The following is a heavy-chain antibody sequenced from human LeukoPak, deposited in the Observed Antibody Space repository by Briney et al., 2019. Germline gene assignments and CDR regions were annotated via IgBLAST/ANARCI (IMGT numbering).Heavy chain of an antibody. Sequence: GGSLRLSCAASGFTFSRYGMHWVRQAPGKGLEWVAFIRYDGSNKYYADSVKGRFTISRDNSKNTLYLQMNSLRAEDTAVYYCAKDVGVVPAAIPVALDYWGQGTLVTVSS. CDR3: AKDVGVVPAAIPVALDY. CDR1: GFTFSRYG. D-gene: IGHD2-2*01. J-gene: IGHJ4*02. CDR2: IRYDGSNK. V-gene: IGHV3-30*02.